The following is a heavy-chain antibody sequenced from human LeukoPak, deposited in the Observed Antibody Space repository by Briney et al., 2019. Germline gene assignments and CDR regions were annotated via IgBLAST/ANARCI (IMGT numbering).Heavy chain of an antibody. CDR2: INHSGST. D-gene: IGHD4-17*01. Sequence: SETLSLTCAVYGGSFRGYYWSWIRQPPGKGLEWIGEINHSGSTNYNPSLKSRVTISVDTSKNQFSLKLSSVTAADTAVYYCARGWTTVTTPLDYWGQGTLVTVSS. CDR3: ARGWTTVTTPLDY. J-gene: IGHJ4*02. CDR1: GGSFRGYY. V-gene: IGHV4-34*01.